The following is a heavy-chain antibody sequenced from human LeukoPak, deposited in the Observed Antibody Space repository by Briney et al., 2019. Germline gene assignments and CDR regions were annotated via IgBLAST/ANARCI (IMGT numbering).Heavy chain of an antibody. V-gene: IGHV4-59*08. CDR3: ARHFGAYQLLARGWFDP. CDR1: GGSISSYY. D-gene: IGHD2-2*01. J-gene: IGHJ5*02. CDR2: IYYSGST. Sequence: SETLSLTCTVSGGSISSYYWSWIRQPPGKGLEWIGYIYYSGSTNYNPSLKSRVTISVDTSKNQFSLKLSSVTAADTAVYYCARHFGAYQLLARGWFDPWGQGTLVTVSS.